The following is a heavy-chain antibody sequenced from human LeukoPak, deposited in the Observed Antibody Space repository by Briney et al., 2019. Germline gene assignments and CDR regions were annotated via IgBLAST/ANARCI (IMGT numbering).Heavy chain of an antibody. CDR1: GFTFSSYS. CDR3: ARDRDCSSTSCYSYYYYMDV. V-gene: IGHV3-21*01. J-gene: IGHJ6*03. D-gene: IGHD2-2*01. Sequence: GGSLRLSCAASGFTFSSYSMNWVRQAPGKGLEWVSSISSSSSYIYYADSVKGRFTISRDNAKNSLYLQMNSLRAEDTAVYYCARDRDCSSTSCYSYYYYMDVWGKGTTVTVSS. CDR2: ISSSSSYI.